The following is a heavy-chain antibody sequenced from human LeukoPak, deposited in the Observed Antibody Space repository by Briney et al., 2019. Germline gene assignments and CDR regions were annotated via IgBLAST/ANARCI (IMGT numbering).Heavy chain of an antibody. CDR3: ARRLGRTSGSYQY. Sequence: GESLKISCKGSGYSFTNYWIGWVRQLPGKGLEWMGLIYPDDSDTKYSPSFKGQVIISADKSINTAYLQWGSLKASDTAMYYCARRLGRTSGSYQYWGQGTLVTVSS. CDR1: GYSFTNYW. V-gene: IGHV5-51*01. J-gene: IGHJ4*02. CDR2: IYPDDSDT. D-gene: IGHD1-26*01.